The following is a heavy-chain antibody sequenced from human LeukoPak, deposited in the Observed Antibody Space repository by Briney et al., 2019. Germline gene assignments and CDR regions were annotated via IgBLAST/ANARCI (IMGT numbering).Heavy chain of an antibody. J-gene: IGHJ4*02. CDR3: VTETWWRFDH. V-gene: IGHV3-64*01. D-gene: IGHD2-15*01. CDR2: ISSNGGST. CDR1: GFTFSSYA. Sequence: GGSLRLSCAASGFTFSSYAMHWVRQAPGKGLEYVSAISSNGGSTYYANSVKGRFTISRDNSKNTLYLQMGSLRAEDMAVYYCVTETWWRFDHWGQGSLVTVSS.